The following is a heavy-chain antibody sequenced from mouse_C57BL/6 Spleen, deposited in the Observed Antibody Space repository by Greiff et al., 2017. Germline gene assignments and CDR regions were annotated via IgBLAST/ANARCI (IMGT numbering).Heavy chain of an antibody. Sequence: VQLQQSGAELVKPGASVKISCKASGYTFTDYYINWVKQRPGQGLEWIGKIGTGSGSPYYNEKFMGKATLTSDKSSSTAYMHLSILTSEYSAVYFCAPGDYGNSWFAYWGQGTLVTVSA. J-gene: IGHJ3*01. V-gene: IGHV1-77*01. CDR2: IGTGSGSP. CDR3: APGDYGNSWFAY. CDR1: GYTFTDYY. D-gene: IGHD2-1*01.